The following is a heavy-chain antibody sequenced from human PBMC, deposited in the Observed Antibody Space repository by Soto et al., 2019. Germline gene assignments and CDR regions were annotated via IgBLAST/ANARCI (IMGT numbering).Heavy chain of an antibody. J-gene: IGHJ6*02. CDR1: GFTFSSYG. Sequence: GGSLRLSCAASGFTFSSYGMHWVRQAPGKGLEWVAVISYDGSNKYYADSVKGRFTISRDNSKNTLYLQMNSLRAEDTAVYYCAKDRLLLWFGELLAQGYYYYYGMDVWGQGTTVTVSS. CDR2: ISYDGSNK. D-gene: IGHD3-10*01. V-gene: IGHV3-30*18. CDR3: AKDRLLLWFGELLAQGYYYYYGMDV.